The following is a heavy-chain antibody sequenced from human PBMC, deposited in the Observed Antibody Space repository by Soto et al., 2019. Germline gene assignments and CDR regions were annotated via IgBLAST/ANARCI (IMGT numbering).Heavy chain of an antibody. V-gene: IGHV3-53*04. Sequence: GGSLILSCASFWFTVSSNYLSWVRQAPGKGLEWVSVIYSGGSTYYADSVKGRFTISRHNSKNTLYLQMNSLRAEDTAVYYGARVLSYYYGMDVWGQGT. J-gene: IGHJ6*02. CDR3: ARVLSYYYGMDV. CDR1: WFTVSSNY. CDR2: IYSGGST. D-gene: IGHD3-9*01.